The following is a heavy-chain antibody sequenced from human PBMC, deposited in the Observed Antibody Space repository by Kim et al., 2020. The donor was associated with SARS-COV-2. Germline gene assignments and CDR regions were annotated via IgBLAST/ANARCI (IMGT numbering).Heavy chain of an antibody. CDR3: ARQGYSGYAFDY. CDR2: IYYSGST. J-gene: IGHJ4*02. D-gene: IGHD5-12*01. Sequence: SETLSLTCTVSGGSISNLHWSWIRQAPGKGLEWIGYIYYSGSTNYSPSLKSRVTISVDTSKNQFSLKLSSVTADTAVYYCARQGYSGYAFDYWGQGTLVTVSS. V-gene: IGHV4-59*08. CDR1: GGSISNLH.